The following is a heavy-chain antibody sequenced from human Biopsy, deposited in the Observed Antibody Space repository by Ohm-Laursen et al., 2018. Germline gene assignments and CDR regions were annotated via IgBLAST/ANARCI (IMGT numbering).Heavy chain of an antibody. CDR3: AKGREITMIADYLNFDY. J-gene: IGHJ4*02. D-gene: IGHD3-22*01. CDR1: GFTFSSYG. CDR2: ISSDGSSQ. Sequence: SLRLSCAASGFTFSSYGMHWVRQAPGRGLEWVALISSDGSSQYYADSVKGRFTISRDSSKNTLYLQMNSLRAEGTALYYCAKGREITMIADYLNFDYWGQGTLVTVSS. V-gene: IGHV3-30*18.